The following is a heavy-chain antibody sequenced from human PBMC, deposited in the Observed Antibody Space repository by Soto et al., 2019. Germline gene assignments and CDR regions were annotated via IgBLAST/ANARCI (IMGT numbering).Heavy chain of an antibody. CDR2: IYYSGST. J-gene: IGHJ6*03. D-gene: IGHD5-12*01. CDR1: GGSISSSSYY. V-gene: IGHV4-39*01. Sequence: PSETLSLTRTVSGGSISSSSYYWGWIRQPPGKGQEWIGSIYYSGSTYYNPSLKSRVTISVDTSKNQFSLKLSSVTAADTAVYYCASPTYSGYDRYYYYYYMDVWGKGTTVTVS. CDR3: ASPTYSGYDRYYYYYYMDV.